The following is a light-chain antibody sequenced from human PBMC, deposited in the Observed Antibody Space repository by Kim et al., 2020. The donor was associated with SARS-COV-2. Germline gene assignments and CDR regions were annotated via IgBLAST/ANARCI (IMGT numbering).Light chain of an antibody. V-gene: IGLV2-14*03. CDR1: SSDVGGYDY. Sequence: QSALTQPASVSGSPGQSITISCIGTSSDVGGYDYVSWYQEHPGKAPKLIIYDVSNRPSGVSNRFSGSKSDNAASLTISWLQAEDEADYYCGSYTSTNTWVFGGGTQLTVL. CDR2: DVS. CDR3: GSYTSTNTWV. J-gene: IGLJ3*02.